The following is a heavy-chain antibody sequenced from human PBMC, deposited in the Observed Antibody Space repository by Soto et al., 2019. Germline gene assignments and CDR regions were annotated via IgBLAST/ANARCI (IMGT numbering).Heavy chain of an antibody. CDR2: IWYEGSNK. CDR1: GFTFSNYV. J-gene: IGHJ3*02. D-gene: IGHD3-3*01. CDR3: AKGGGRSYDDAFYI. Sequence: QVQLVESGGGVVQPGRSLRLSCAASGFTFSNYVMHWVRQAPGKGLEWVAIIWYEGSNKYYADSVKGRFTISRDNSKKMLYLQMNSLRAEDTAVYYCAKGGGRSYDDAFYIWGQGTMVTVSS. V-gene: IGHV3-33*06.